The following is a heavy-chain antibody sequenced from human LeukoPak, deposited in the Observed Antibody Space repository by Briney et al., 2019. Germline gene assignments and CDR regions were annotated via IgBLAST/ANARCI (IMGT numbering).Heavy chain of an antibody. CDR2: INPNSGGT. V-gene: IGHV1-2*02. CDR1: GYTFTGYY. CDR3: ARGILYCSGGSCYGYFDY. J-gene: IGHJ4*02. D-gene: IGHD2-15*01. Sequence: GASVKVSCKASGYTFTGYYIHWVRQAPGQGLEWMGWINPNSGGTNYAQKFQGRVTMTRDTSISTAYKELSRLTSDDTAVYYCARGILYCSGGSCYGYFDYWGQGTLVTVSS.